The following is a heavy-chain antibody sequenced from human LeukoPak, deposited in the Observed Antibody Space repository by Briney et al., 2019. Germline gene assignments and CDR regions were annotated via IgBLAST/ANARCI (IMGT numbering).Heavy chain of an antibody. CDR1: GYTFTSKN. CDR3: ARGSIVGLDY. J-gene: IGHJ4*02. CDR2: LNPTSGGT. V-gene: IGHV1-2*02. D-gene: IGHD3-16*02. Sequence: ASVRVSCKAFGYTFTSKNVHWVRQTPGQGLERMGWLNPTSGGTKYSQSFQGRVTMTRGTSISTAYMELSSVQSEDTAVYYSARGSIVGLDYWGKGTQVIVSS.